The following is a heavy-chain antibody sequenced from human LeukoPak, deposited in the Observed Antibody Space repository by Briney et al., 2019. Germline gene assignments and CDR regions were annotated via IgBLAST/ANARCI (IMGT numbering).Heavy chain of an antibody. CDR3: ASPSGGSSWSYYYYGMDV. J-gene: IGHJ6*02. Sequence: SGGSLRLSCAASGFTVSSDYMSWVRQAPGKGLEWVSVIYSGGSTYYADSVKGRFTISRDNSKNTLYLQMNSLRAEDTAVYYCASPSGGSSWSYYYYGMDVWGQGTTVTVSS. D-gene: IGHD6-13*01. V-gene: IGHV3-66*01. CDR1: GFTVSSDY. CDR2: IYSGGST.